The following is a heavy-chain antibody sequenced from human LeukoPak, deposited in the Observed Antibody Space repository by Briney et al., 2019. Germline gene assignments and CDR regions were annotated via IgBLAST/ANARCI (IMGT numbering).Heavy chain of an antibody. CDR1: GLTFSDYY. J-gene: IGHJ4*02. CDR3: ARGGGGYEVRFDY. V-gene: IGHV3-11*01. CDR2: ISSSDSTI. D-gene: IGHD6-13*01. Sequence: PGAALRLSFAASGLTFSDYYMSWSRQAPGKGLEWVSYISSSDSTIYYAYYVKGRFTICRDNAKNSLYVEMNSLRAEDTAVYYCARGGGGYEVRFDYWGQGTLVTVSS.